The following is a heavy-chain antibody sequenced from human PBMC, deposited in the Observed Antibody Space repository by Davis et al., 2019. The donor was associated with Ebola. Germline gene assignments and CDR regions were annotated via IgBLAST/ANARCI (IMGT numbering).Heavy chain of an antibody. CDR2: IPHVGSEK. D-gene: IGHD3-16*01. CDR3: ARDWAGLDV. J-gene: IGHJ6*04. V-gene: IGHV3-7*01. CDR1: GFTFSTYY. Sequence: GGSLRLSCAASGFTFSTYYITWVRQAPGKGLAWVATIPHVGSEKYYVDSVYGRFTSSRDNAKNSVYLQMNSLRAEDTAVYYCARDWAGLDVWGKGTTVTVSS.